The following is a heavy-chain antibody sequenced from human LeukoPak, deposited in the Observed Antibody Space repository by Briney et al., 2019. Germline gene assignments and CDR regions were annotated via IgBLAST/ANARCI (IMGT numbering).Heavy chain of an antibody. CDR2: IYYSGST. CDR1: GGSISSYY. D-gene: IGHD4-23*01. V-gene: IGHV4-59*12. J-gene: IGHJ4*02. Sequence: NSSETLSLTCTVSGGSISSYYWSWIRQPPGKGLEWIGYIYYSGSTNYNPSLKSRVTISVDTSKNQFSLKLSSVTAVDTAVYFCARDWIIPPVYGGNVFDYWGQGTLVTVSS. CDR3: ARDWIIPPVYGGNVFDY.